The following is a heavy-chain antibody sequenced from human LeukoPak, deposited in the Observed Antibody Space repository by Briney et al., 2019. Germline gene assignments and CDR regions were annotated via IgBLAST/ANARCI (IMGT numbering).Heavy chain of an antibody. J-gene: IGHJ4*02. CDR2: IWYAGSNK. D-gene: IGHD4-17*01. V-gene: IGHV3-33*06. CDR1: GFTFSSYG. CDR3: AKDSTTVTNPNYFDY. Sequence: GGSLRLSCAASGFTFSSYGMHWVRQAPGKGLEWVAVIWYAGSNKYYADSVKGLFTISRDNSKNTLYLQMNSLRAEDTAVYYCAKDSTTVTNPNYFDYWGQGTLVTVSS.